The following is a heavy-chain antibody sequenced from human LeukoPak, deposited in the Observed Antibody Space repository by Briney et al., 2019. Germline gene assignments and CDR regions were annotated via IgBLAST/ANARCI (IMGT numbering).Heavy chain of an antibody. CDR1: GFTFSSYW. CDR2: INSDGSST. D-gene: IGHD6-6*01. Sequence: GGYLRLYCASSGFTFSSYWMHWVRQAPGKGLVWVSRINSDGSSTSYADSVKGRFTISRDNAKNTLYLQMNSLRAEDTAVYYCARQIAARLNWFDPWGQGTLVTVSS. V-gene: IGHV3-74*01. CDR3: ARQIAARLNWFDP. J-gene: IGHJ5*02.